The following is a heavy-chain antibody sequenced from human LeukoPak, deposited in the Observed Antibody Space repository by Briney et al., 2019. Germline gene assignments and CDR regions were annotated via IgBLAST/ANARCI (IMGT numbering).Heavy chain of an antibody. CDR2: IYHSGST. CDR1: GGSISSGGYS. CDR3: ARGARGVVAATPGWYFDL. V-gene: IGHV4-30-2*01. J-gene: IGHJ2*01. D-gene: IGHD2-15*01. Sequence: SQTLSLTCAVSGGSISSGGYSWSWIRQPPGEGLEWIGYIYHSGSTYYNPSLKSRVTISVDRSKNQFSLKLSSVTAADTAVYYCARGARGVVAATPGWYFDLWGRGTLVTVSS.